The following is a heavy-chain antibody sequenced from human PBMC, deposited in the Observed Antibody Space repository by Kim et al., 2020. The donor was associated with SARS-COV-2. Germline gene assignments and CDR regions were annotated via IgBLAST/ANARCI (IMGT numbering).Heavy chain of an antibody. CDR1: GGSISSGGYY. J-gene: IGHJ4*02. Sequence: SETLSLTCTVSGGSISSGGYYWSWIRQHPGKGLEWIGYIYYSGSTYYNPSLKSRVTISVDTSKNQFSLKLSSVTAADTAVYYCARELRNGVDTAMGFDYWGQGTLVTVSS. CDR3: ARELRNGVDTAMGFDY. CDR2: IYYSGST. V-gene: IGHV4-31*03. D-gene: IGHD5-18*01.